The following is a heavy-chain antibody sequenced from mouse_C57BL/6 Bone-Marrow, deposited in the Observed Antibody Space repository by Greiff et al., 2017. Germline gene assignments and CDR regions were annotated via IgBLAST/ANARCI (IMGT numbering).Heavy chain of an antibody. V-gene: IGHV1-69*01. Sequence: VQLQQPGAELVMPGASVKLSCKASGYTFTSYWMHWVKQRPGQGLEWIGEIDPSDSYTNYNQKFKGKSTLTVDKSSSTAYMQRSSLTSEDSAVYYCARGRLRRRRYAMDYWGQGTSVTVSS. CDR3: ARGRLRRRRYAMDY. CDR2: IDPSDSYT. J-gene: IGHJ4*01. CDR1: GYTFTSYW. D-gene: IGHD2-4*01.